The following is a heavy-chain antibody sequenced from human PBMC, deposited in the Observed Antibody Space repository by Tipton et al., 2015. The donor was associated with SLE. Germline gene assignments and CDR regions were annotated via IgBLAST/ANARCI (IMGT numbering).Heavy chain of an antibody. CDR3: AREAMTYDS. CDR2: INSGGTTT. Sequence: SLRLSCAASEFTFEAYGMGWVRQVPGKGLLWVSHINSGGTTTTYADSVKGRFTISRDNTKNTLYLHMNSLRAEDTAVYYCAREAMTYDSWGQGTLVTVSS. CDR1: EFTFEAYG. D-gene: IGHD2-21*02. V-gene: IGHV3-74*01. J-gene: IGHJ5*01.